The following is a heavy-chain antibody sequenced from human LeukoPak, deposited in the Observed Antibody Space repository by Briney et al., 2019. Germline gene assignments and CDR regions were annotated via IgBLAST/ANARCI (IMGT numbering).Heavy chain of an antibody. D-gene: IGHD3-10*01. Sequence: SETLSLTCTVSGGSIRSSYYYWGWIRQPPGKGLEWIGSIYDSGSTYYNPSLKSRVTIFVDTAKNQFSLRLNSVTAADTAVYYCARQIGAPGFDYWGQGTLVTVSS. J-gene: IGHJ4*02. CDR1: GGSIRSSYYY. CDR2: IYDSGST. CDR3: ARQIGAPGFDY. V-gene: IGHV4-39*01.